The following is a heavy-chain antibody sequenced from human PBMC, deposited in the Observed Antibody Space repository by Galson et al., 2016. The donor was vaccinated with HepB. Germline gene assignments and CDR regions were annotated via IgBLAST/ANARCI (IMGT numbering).Heavy chain of an antibody. CDR1: GFSFRNYG. J-gene: IGHJ6*02. CDR3: AKGRAGGYGDFYYYGMDV. D-gene: IGHD4-17*01. CDR2: ISFDDSYK. Sequence: SLRLSCAGSGFSFRNYGIHWIRQAPGKGLEWVSLISFDDSYKYYVDSVKGRFTISRDNSKNTVYLQMNSLKSEDTAVYRCAKGRAGGYGDFYYYGMDVWGQGTTVTVSS. V-gene: IGHV3-30*18.